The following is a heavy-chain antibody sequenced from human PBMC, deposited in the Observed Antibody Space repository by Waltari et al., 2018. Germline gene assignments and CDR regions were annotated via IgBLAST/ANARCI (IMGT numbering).Heavy chain of an antibody. J-gene: IGHJ4*02. CDR1: GFTFSSYG. V-gene: IGHV3-30*02. D-gene: IGHD5-12*01. CDR3: AKDSGYDLGVDY. CDR2: IRNDGSNK. Sequence: QVQLVESGGGVVQPGGSLRLSCAASGFTFSSYGMHWVRQAPGKGRGWVAFIRNDGSNKNYADSVKGRFTISRDNSKNTLYLQMNSLRAEDTAVYYCAKDSGYDLGVDYWGQGTLVTVSS.